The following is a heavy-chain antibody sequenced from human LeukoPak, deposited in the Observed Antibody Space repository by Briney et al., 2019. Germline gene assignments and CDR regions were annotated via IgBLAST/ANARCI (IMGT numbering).Heavy chain of an antibody. V-gene: IGHV3-74*01. J-gene: IGHJ4*02. D-gene: IGHD3-3*01. Sequence: GGSLRLSCVGSSIRFADHWMLWVRQVPGEPPAWVARSDRDGVVREYADSVKGRFTIPRDNARNTIHLEMNRPKVEDTAIYYCVASRWSGALDFWGQGSLVTVSS. CDR1: SIRFADHW. CDR3: VASRWSGALDF. CDR2: SDRDGVVR.